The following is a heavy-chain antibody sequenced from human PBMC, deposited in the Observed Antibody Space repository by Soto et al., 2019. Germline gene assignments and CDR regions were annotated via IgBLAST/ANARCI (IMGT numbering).Heavy chain of an antibody. J-gene: IGHJ6*02. CDR2: ISSTASTI. D-gene: IGHD3-10*01. V-gene: IGHV3-48*03. CDR3: ASAAGIMTRGFHGMDV. CDR1: GFAFSSYE. Sequence: LSCAASGFAFSSYEMNWVRQSPGKGLEWLSYISSTASTIHYAESVKGRFTISRDNANNSVYLQMNSLTADDSAVYYCASAAGIMTRGFHGMDVWGQGTTVTVSS.